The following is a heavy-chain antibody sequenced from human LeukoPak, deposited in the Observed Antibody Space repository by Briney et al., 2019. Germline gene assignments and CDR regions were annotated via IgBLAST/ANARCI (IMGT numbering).Heavy chain of an antibody. CDR1: GVSISSYY. Sequence: SETLSLTCTVFGVSISSYYWSWIRQPPGKGLEWIGNIYHSGSTNYNASLKSRVTISVDTSKNQFSLKLSSVTAADTAVYYCARDVYYYDSSGSRAFDIWGQGTMVTVSS. J-gene: IGHJ3*02. D-gene: IGHD3-22*01. CDR2: IYHSGST. CDR3: ARDVYYYDSSGSRAFDI. V-gene: IGHV4-59*01.